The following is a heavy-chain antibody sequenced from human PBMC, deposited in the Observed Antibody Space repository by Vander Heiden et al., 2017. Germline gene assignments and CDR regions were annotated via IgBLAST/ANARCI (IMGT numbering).Heavy chain of an antibody. CDR2: RWYDESKT. V-gene: IGHV3-33*01. D-gene: IGHD1-26*01. Sequence: QLVESGGGVVQPGTSLRLSCAASGFTFRSYGMNWVRQAPGKGLGWVSVRWYDESKTYYEDSVKGRFTISRDNFKDTLYLEMNSLRAEDSAVYWCARGGSHTHTDGFSFWGQGTMVSVS. CDR1: GFTFRSYG. J-gene: IGHJ3*01. CDR3: ARGGSHTHTDGFSF.